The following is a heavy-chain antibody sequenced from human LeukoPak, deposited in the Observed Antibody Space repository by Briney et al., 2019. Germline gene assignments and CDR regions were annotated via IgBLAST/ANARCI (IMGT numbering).Heavy chain of an antibody. V-gene: IGHV3-30*18. CDR3: AKLRGAFSSSYYFDY. D-gene: IGHD6-6*01. CDR2: ISYDGSNK. Sequence: GGSLRLSCAASGFTFSSYGMHWVRQAPGKGXEWVAVISYDGSNKCYADSVKGRFTISRDNSKNTLYLQMNSLRAEDTAVYYCAKLRGAFSSSYYFDYWGQGTLVTVSS. J-gene: IGHJ4*02. CDR1: GFTFSSYG.